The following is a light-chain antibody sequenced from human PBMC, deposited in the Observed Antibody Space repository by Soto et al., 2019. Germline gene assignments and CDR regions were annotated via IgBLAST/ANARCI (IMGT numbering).Light chain of an antibody. CDR1: SSDVGGYNY. J-gene: IGLJ1*01. CDR3: CSFAGDYIYV. V-gene: IGLV2-11*01. CDR2: DVS. Sequence: SVRTQPRSVSGSPGQSVSISCTGTSSDVGGYNYVSWYLQHPGKAPKVMIYDVSKRPSGVPDRFSGSKSGNTASLTISGLQSEDEADYYCCSFAGDYIYVFGTGTKVTVL.